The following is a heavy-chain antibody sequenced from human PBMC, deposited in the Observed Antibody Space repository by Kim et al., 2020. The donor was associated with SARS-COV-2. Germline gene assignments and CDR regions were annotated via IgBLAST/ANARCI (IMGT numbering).Heavy chain of an antibody. V-gene: IGHV3-30*18. Sequence: GGSLRLSCAASGFTFSSYGMHWVRQAPGKGLEWVAVISYDGSNKYYADSVKGRFTISRDNSKNTLYLQMNSLRAEDTAVYYCAKDWYYYDSSAFDYLCQG. CDR3: AKDWYYYDSSAFDY. J-gene: IGHJ4*02. D-gene: IGHD3-22*01. CDR2: ISYDGSNK. CDR1: GFTFSSYG.